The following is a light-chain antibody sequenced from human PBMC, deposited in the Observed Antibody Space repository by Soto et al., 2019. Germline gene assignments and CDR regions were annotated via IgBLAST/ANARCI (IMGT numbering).Light chain of an antibody. J-gene: IGKJ5*01. V-gene: IGKV1D-12*01. Sequence: QMTQSPSSVSASVGHIVTITCRASQGISGWLAWYQQKKGEAPKLLIYAASNLQSGVPSRFSVSLSGTDLNLNLHSLQPEELATYYGKQAKSFTLNVGQETRLEIK. CDR1: QGISGW. CDR3: KQAKSFTLN. CDR2: AAS.